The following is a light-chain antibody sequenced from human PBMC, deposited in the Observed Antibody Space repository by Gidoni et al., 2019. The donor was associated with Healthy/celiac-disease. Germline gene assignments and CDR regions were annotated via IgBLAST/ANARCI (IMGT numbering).Light chain of an antibody. CDR3: QQYNSYSYT. V-gene: IGKV1-5*03. CDR1: QSISSW. Sequence: DSQITKAPSTLASAVGDRVNITCRASQSISSWLAWYQQKPGKAPKLLISKASSLESGVPSRFSGSGSGTEFTLTISSLQPDDFATYYCQQYNSYSYTFGQGTKLEIK. CDR2: KAS. J-gene: IGKJ2*01.